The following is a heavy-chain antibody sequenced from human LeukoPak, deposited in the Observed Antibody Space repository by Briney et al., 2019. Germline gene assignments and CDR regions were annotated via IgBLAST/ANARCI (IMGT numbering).Heavy chain of an antibody. Sequence: GGSLRLSCAASGFTVSSNYMTWVRQAPGKGLEWVSVIYSDGSTYYADSVKGRFTISRDTSKNTLYLQMNSLRAGDTAVYYCARASAVAGPNTFDYWGQGTLVTVSS. V-gene: IGHV3-66*01. CDR2: IYSDGST. D-gene: IGHD6-19*01. J-gene: IGHJ4*02. CDR3: ARASAVAGPNTFDY. CDR1: GFTVSSNY.